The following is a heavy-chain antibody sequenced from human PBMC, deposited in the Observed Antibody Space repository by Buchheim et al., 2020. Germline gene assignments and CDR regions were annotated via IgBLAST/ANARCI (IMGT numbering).Heavy chain of an antibody. CDR2: IYYSGST. V-gene: IGHV4-59*01. Sequence: QVQLQESGPGLVKPSETLSLTCTVSGGSISSYYWSWIRQPPGKGLEWIGYIYYSGSTNYNPSLKSRVTISVDTSKNQFSLTLSSVTAADTAVYYCARADLGSGWYTTSSFDYWGQGTL. CDR1: GGSISSYY. CDR3: ARADLGSGWYTTSSFDY. D-gene: IGHD6-19*01. J-gene: IGHJ4*02.